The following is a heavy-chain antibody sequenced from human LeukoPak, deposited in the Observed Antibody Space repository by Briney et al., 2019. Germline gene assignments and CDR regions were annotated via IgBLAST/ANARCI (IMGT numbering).Heavy chain of an antibody. CDR1: GFTFSSYA. J-gene: IGHJ4*02. D-gene: IGHD4-23*01. Sequence: TGGSLRLSCAASGFTFSSYAMHWVRQAPGKGLEWVAIIWYDGSNKYYADSVKGRFTISRDNSKNTLYLQMSSLRDEDTAIYYCARDGGSLDYWGQGTPVTVSS. V-gene: IGHV3-33*08. CDR2: IWYDGSNK. CDR3: ARDGGSLDY.